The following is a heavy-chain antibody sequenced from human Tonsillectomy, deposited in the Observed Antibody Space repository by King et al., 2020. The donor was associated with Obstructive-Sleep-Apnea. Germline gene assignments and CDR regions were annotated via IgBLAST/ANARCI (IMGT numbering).Heavy chain of an antibody. CDR2: IYYSGST. D-gene: IGHD4-17*01. CDR1: GGSISSYY. V-gene: IGHV4-59*01. Sequence: VQLQESGPGLVKPSETLSLTCTVSGGSISSYYWSWIRQPPGKGLEWIGYIYYSGSTNYNPSLKSRVTISVDTSKNQFSLKLSSLTAADTALYYCARGESYDYGYYVGVGYPHATYYFDYWGQGTLVTVSS. CDR3: ARGESYDYGYYVGVGYPHATYYFDY. J-gene: IGHJ4*02.